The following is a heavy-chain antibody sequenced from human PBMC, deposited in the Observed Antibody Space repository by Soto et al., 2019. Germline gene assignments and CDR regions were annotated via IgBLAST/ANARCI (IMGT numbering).Heavy chain of an antibody. CDR3: ARGEIP. CDR1: GYTFNSHE. V-gene: IGHV3-48*03. D-gene: IGHD1-26*01. CDR2: ISGSGTT. Sequence: EVLLVESGGGSIQPGGSLRLSCVASGYTFNSHEMNWVRQAPGKGLEWISSISGSGTTNYAESVKGRFTISRDNAHKSLFLEMKDLRVEDTAVYYCARGEIPWGQGTLVTVSS. J-gene: IGHJ5*02.